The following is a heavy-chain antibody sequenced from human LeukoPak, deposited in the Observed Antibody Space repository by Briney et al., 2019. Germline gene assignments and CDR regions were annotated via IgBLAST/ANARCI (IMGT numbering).Heavy chain of an antibody. D-gene: IGHD3-22*01. CDR1: GFTFSTYA. Sequence: GGSLRLSCATSGFTFSTYAMSWVRQAPGKGLEWVSAISRSGGTTYYANSVKGRFTISRDNSKNTLYLQMNSLRAEDTAVYYCAISPYFYDSIGYFPWGQGTLVTVSS. CDR3: AISPYFYDSIGYFP. J-gene: IGHJ5*02. CDR2: ISRSGGTT. V-gene: IGHV3-23*01.